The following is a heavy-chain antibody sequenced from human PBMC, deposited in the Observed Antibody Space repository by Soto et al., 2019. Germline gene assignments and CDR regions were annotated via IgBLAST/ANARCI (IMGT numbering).Heavy chain of an antibody. J-gene: IGHJ5*01. CDR1: GFTFNTFE. CDR3: VKGGWLDF. V-gene: IGHV3-23*01. CDR2: ISTDSSRA. Sequence: GGSLRLFCAASGFTFNTFEMSWVRQAPGRGLEWVSFISTDSSRAYYADAVKGRFTISRDNSKHTLYLQMNSLTAEDTAVYACVKGGWLDFWGQGTLVTVSS. D-gene: IGHD3-16*01.